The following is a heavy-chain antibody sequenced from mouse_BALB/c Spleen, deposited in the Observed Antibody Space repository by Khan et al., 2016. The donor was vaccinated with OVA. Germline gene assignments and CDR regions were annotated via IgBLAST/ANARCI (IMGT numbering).Heavy chain of an antibody. J-gene: IGHJ2*01. V-gene: IGHV1S81*02. Sequence: QVQLQQPGAELVKAGASVKMSCKASGYTFTSYWMHWVKQRLGQGLEWFAETNPTNGRTYYNEKFKSQATLTVNKSSSTAYMLLSGPTFEDSAVYYCARIKKIVVTYFDYWGQGTTLTVSS. CDR2: TNPTNGRT. D-gene: IGHD1-1*01. CDR3: ARIKKIVVTYFDY. CDR1: GYTFTSYW.